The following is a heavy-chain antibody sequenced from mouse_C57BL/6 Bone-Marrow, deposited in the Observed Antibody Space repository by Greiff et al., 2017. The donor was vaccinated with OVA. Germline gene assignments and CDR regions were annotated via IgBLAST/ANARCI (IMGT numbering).Heavy chain of an antibody. Sequence: QVQLQQPGAELVKPGASVKLSCKASGYTFTSYWMHWVKQRPGRGLEWIGRIYPNSGGTKYNEKFKSKATLTVDKPSSTAYMQLSSLTSEDSAVYYGARGNYYGSSPSFAYWGQGTLVTVSA. CDR3: ARGNYYGSSPSFAY. V-gene: IGHV1-72*01. J-gene: IGHJ3*01. D-gene: IGHD1-1*01. CDR2: IYPNSGGT. CDR1: GYTFTSYW.